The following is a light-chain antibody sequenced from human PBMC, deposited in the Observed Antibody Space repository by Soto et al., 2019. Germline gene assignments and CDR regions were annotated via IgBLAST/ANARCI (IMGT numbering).Light chain of an antibody. V-gene: IGLV2-14*01. CDR3: SSYTSSSTLVV. J-gene: IGLJ1*01. Sequence: QSALTQPASVSGSPGQSITISCTGTSSDVGGYNYASWCQQHPGKAPKLMIYDVSNRPSGVSNRFSGSKSGNTASLTISGLQAEDEADYYCSSYTSSSTLVVFGTGTKVTVL. CDR2: DVS. CDR1: SSDVGGYNY.